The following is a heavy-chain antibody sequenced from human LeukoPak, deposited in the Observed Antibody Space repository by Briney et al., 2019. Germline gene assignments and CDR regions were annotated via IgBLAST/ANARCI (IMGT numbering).Heavy chain of an antibody. J-gene: IGHJ6*02. D-gene: IGHD6-19*01. CDR3: AKVRSSSGWLDSYYYSYYGMDV. CDR2: IRYDGSNK. CDR1: GFTFSSYG. Sequence: SGGSLRLSCAASGFTFSSYGMHWVRQAPGKGLEWVAFIRYDGSNKYYADSVKGRFTISRDNSKNTLYLQMNSLRAEDTAVYYCAKVRSSSGWLDSYYYSYYGMDVWGQGTTVTVSS. V-gene: IGHV3-30*02.